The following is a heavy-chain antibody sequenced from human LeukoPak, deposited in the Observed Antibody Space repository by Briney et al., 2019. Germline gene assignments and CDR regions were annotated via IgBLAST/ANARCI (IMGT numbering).Heavy chain of an antibody. Sequence: SETLSLTCTVSGGSISSYYWSWIRQPPGKGLEWIGYIYYSGSTNYNPSLKGRVIISVDTTKNQCSLKVSSVTAADTAVYYCARHGRGYYNGMDVWGQGTTVTVSS. CDR1: GGSISSYY. J-gene: IGHJ6*02. D-gene: IGHD3-10*01. V-gene: IGHV4-59*08. CDR3: ARHGRGYYNGMDV. CDR2: IYYSGST.